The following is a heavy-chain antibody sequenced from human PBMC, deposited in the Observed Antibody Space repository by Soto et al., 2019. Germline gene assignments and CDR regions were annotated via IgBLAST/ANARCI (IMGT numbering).Heavy chain of an antibody. CDR2: ISWESGSI. V-gene: IGHV3-9*01. CDR3: VRDMQLWRLDS. Sequence: GGSLRLSCAASGFNFDDYAMHWVRQIPGKGLEWVSGISWESGSIGYADSVKGRFSISRDNAKNSLYLQMNSLRAEDTAFYYCVRDMQLWRLDSWGQGTLVTVSS. J-gene: IGHJ4*02. CDR1: GFNFDDYA. D-gene: IGHD2-21*01.